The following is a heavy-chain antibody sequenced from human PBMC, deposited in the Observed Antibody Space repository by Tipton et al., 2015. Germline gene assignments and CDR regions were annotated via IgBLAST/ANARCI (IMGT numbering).Heavy chain of an antibody. CDR1: GGSITTDGFF. V-gene: IGHV4-39*01. Sequence: TLSLTCTVSGGSITTDGFFWSWLRQHPGQGLGWIGSIHYSGSTYYNSSLKSRVTISVDTSKNQFSLKLSSVTAADTAVYYCARHRRWLLGGYFDYWGQGTLVTVSS. J-gene: IGHJ4*02. CDR2: IHYSGST. D-gene: IGHD3-22*01. CDR3: ARHRRWLLGGYFDY.